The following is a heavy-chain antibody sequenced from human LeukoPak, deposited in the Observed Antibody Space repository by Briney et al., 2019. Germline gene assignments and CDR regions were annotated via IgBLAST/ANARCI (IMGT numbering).Heavy chain of an antibody. CDR2: IDTSSNYI. CDR1: GFTFSSYN. Sequence: GGSLRLSCAASGFTFSSYNMNCVRQAPGKGLEWVSYIDTSSNYIHYADSVKGRFTIFRENAKNSLYLQMNSLRAEDTAVYYCARAGHDSGWYIDDYWGQGTLVTVSS. CDR3: ARAGHDSGWYIDDY. J-gene: IGHJ4*02. D-gene: IGHD6-19*01. V-gene: IGHV3-21*05.